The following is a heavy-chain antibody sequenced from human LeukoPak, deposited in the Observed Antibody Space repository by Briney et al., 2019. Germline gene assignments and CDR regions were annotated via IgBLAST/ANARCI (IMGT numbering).Heavy chain of an antibody. CDR3: ARGGTRFPNDY. D-gene: IGHD3-16*01. CDR2: IYHSGST. CDR1: GGSISSGGYY. J-gene: IGHJ4*02. V-gene: IGHV4-30-2*01. Sequence: PSETLSLTCTVSGGSISSGGYYWSWIRQPPGKGLEWIGYIYHSGSTYYNPSLKSRVTISVDRSKNQFSLKLSSVTAADTAVYYCARGGTRFPNDYSGQGTLVTVSP.